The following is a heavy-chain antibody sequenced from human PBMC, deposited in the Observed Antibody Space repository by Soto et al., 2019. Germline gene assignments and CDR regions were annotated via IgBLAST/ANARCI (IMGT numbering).Heavy chain of an antibody. CDR3: ARADPSSSRADY. J-gene: IGHJ4*02. CDR2: INPNSGGT. Sequence: VASVKVSCKASGYTFTGYYMHWVRQAPGQGLEWMGWINPNSGGTNYAQKFQGRVTMTRDTSVSTAYMELSRLRSDDTAVYYCARADPSSSRADYWGQGTLVTVSS. D-gene: IGHD6-6*01. V-gene: IGHV1-2*02. CDR1: GYTFTGYY.